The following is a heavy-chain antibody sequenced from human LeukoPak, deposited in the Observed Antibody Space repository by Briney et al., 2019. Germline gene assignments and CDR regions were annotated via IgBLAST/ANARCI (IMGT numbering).Heavy chain of an antibody. CDR3: ARGAVVVTSNWFDP. Sequence: PSETLSLTCAVSGGSISSSNWWSWVRQPPGKGLGWIGEIYHSGSTNYNPSLKSRVTISVDKSKNQFSLKLSSVTAADTAVYYCARGAVVVTSNWFDPWGQGTLVTVSS. D-gene: IGHD3-22*01. CDR2: IYHSGST. J-gene: IGHJ5*02. CDR1: GGSISSSNW. V-gene: IGHV4-4*02.